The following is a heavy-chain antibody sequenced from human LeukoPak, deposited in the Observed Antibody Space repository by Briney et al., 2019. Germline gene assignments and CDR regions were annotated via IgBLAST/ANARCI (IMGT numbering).Heavy chain of an antibody. CDR1: GGSVSSGSTY. Sequence: PSETLSLTCTVSGGSVSSGSTYWSWIRQPPGKGLEWIGYIYYSGSTNYNPSLKSRVTISVDTSKNQFSLKLNSVTAADTAIYYCARGDGGSFLYYFDYWGQGTLVTVSS. D-gene: IGHD2-15*01. CDR3: ARGDGGSFLYYFDY. J-gene: IGHJ4*02. CDR2: IYYSGST. V-gene: IGHV4-61*01.